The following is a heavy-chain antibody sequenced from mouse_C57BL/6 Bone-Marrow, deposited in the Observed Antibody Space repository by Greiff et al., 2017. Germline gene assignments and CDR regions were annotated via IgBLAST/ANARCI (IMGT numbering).Heavy chain of an antibody. CDR1: GFTFSSYG. CDR3: ARWDGYSSYYAMDY. J-gene: IGHJ4*01. CDR2: ISSGGGYT. Sequence: VQLQESGGDLVKPGGSLKLSCAASGFTFSSYGMSWVRQTPDKRLEWVATISSGGGYTYYPDSVKGRFTISRDNAKNTLYLQMSSLKSEDTDMYYCARWDGYSSYYAMDYWGQGTSVTVSS. D-gene: IGHD2-3*01. V-gene: IGHV5-6*01.